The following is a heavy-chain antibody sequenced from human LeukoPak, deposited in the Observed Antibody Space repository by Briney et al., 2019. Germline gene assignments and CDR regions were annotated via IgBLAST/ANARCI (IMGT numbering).Heavy chain of an antibody. CDR1: GFTFSGPP. CDR2: IKSNTNSYAT. CDR3: TRQSIDLDCSATYCSNWFDP. Sequence: PGGSLRLSCAASGFTFSGPPMHWVRQASGKGLEWVGRIKSNTNSYATAYAASVKGRFTISRDDSKNTAYLQMNSLRTEDTAVYYCTRQSIDLDCSATYCSNWFDPWGQGTLVTVSS. D-gene: IGHD2-15*01. V-gene: IGHV3-73*01. J-gene: IGHJ5*02.